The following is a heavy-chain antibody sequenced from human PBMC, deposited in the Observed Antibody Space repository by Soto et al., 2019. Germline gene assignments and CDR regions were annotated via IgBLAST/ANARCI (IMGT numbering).Heavy chain of an antibody. Sequence: SLRLSCAASGVTFSSDGSHWVRQAPGKGLEGVAVILYDGSKKYYADSVKGRFTISRDNSKNTLYLQMSSLRAEDTALYYCVKAGRSGWTYFDDMDAWGQGTTVTVYS. D-gene: IGHD6-19*01. CDR2: ILYDGSKK. CDR1: GVTFSSDG. CDR3: VKAGRSGWTYFDDMDA. J-gene: IGHJ6*02. V-gene: IGHV3-30*18.